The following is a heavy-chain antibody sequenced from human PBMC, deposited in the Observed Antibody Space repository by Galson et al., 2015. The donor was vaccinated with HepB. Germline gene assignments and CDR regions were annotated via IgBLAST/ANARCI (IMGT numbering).Heavy chain of an antibody. CDR3: ARAPAEAAADWYFDL. V-gene: IGHV1-69*13. CDR1: GGTFSSYA. CDR2: IIPIFGTA. D-gene: IGHD2-2*01. Sequence: SVKVSCKASGGTFSSYAISWVRQAPGQGLEWMGGIIPIFGTANYAQKFQGRVTITADESTSTAYMELSSLRSEDTAVYYCARAPAEAAADWYFDLWGRGTLVTVSS. J-gene: IGHJ2*01.